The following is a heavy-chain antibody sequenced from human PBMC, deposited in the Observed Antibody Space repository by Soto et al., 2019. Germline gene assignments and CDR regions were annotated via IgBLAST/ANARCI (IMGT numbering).Heavy chain of an antibody. J-gene: IGHJ6*02. CDR2: INHSGST. CDR1: GGSFSGYY. D-gene: IGHD3-10*01. V-gene: IGHV4-34*01. CDR3: ARRGGGSGSHYYYYGMDV. Sequence: SETLSLTCAVYGGSFSGYYWSWIRQPPGKGLEWIGEINHSGSTNYNPSLKSRVTISVDTSKNQFSLKLGSVTAADTAVYYCARRGGGSGSHYYYYGMDVWGQGTTVTVSS.